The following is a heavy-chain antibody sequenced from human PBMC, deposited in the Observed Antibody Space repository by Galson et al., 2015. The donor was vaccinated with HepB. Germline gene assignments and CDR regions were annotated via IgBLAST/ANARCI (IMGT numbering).Heavy chain of an antibody. V-gene: IGHV3-30*18. CDR2: ISYDGSNT. CDR1: GFIFSNYG. CDR3: AKDTSLGRANLDY. J-gene: IGHJ4*02. Sequence: SLRLSCAASGFIFSNYGMHWVRQAPGKGLEWVAVISYDGSNTYYGESVEGRFTISRDDSRNTLYLQMNSLRDEDTALYYCAKDTSLGRANLDYWGQGTLVTVPS. D-gene: IGHD1-26*01.